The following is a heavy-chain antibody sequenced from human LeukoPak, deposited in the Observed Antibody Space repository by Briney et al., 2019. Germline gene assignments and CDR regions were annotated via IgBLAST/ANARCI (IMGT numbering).Heavy chain of an antibody. CDR3: VRGTGY. CDR1: GFTFSTYV. J-gene: IGHJ4*02. Sequence: GGSLRLSCSVSGFTFSTYVMHWSGQAPGKGLKYFSVISSSGDNTYYADSVKGGFTISRDNYKNTLYLQMSSLRADDTAVYYCVRGTGYWGQGTLVTVSS. V-gene: IGHV3-64D*06. CDR2: ISSSGDNT.